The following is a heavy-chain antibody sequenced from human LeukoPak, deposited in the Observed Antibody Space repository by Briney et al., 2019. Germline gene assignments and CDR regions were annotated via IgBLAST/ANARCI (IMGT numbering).Heavy chain of an antibody. CDR2: IRSKAYGGTT. CDR1: GFTFGDYA. Sequence: PGGSLRLSCTASGFTFGDYAMSWVRQAPGKGLEWVGFIRSKAYGGTTEYAASVKGRFTISRDDSKSIAYLQMNSLKTEDTAVYYCAKGTSSWHEFDYWGQGTLVTVSS. V-gene: IGHV3-49*04. D-gene: IGHD6-13*01. CDR3: AKGTSSWHEFDY. J-gene: IGHJ4*02.